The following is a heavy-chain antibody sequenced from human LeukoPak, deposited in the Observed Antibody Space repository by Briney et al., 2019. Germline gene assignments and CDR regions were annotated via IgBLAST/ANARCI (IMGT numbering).Heavy chain of an antibody. CDR2: IYYSGST. J-gene: IGHJ5*02. CDR1: GGSISSYY. V-gene: IGHV4-39*01. Sequence: PSETLSLTCTVSGGSISSYYWGWIRQPPGKGLEWIGSIYYSGSTYYNPSLKSRVTISVDTSKNQFSLKLSSVTAADTAVYYCARHSILGLVASFDPWGQGTLVTVSS. CDR3: ARHSILGLVASFDP. D-gene: IGHD5-12*01.